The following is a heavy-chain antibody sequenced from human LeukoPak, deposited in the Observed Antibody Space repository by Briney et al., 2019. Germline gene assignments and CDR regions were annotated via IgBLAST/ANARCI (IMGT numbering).Heavy chain of an antibody. CDR1: GFTFSSYS. D-gene: IGHD2-2*02. J-gene: IGHJ4*02. CDR3: TASPIPGLDF. CDR2: IKSKTHGGTT. V-gene: IGHV3-15*01. Sequence: GGSLRLSCAASGFTFSSYSMNWVRQAPGKGLECVGRIKSKTHGGTTDYTTPVKGRFTISRDDSKNTVYLQMNSLKTEDTAVYYCTASPIPGLDFWGQGTLVTVSS.